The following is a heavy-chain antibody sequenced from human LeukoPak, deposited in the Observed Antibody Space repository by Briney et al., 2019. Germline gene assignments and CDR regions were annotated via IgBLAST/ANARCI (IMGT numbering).Heavy chain of an antibody. Sequence: GGSLRLSCAASGFTFSSYAMSWVRQAPGKGLEWVSVIYSGGSTYYADSVKGRFTISRDNSKNTLYLQMNSLRAEDTAVYYCAAYDSSGYYDPWGQGTLVTVSS. CDR1: GFTFSSYA. CDR2: IYSGGST. D-gene: IGHD3-22*01. V-gene: IGHV3-53*01. J-gene: IGHJ5*02. CDR3: AAYDSSGYYDP.